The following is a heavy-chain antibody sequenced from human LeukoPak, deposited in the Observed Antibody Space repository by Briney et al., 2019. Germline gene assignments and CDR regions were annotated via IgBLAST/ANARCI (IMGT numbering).Heavy chain of an antibody. CDR3: AREQSFVGSNSFDY. V-gene: IGHV1-3*03. CDR2: INSDSGHT. Sequence: GGSLRLSCAASGFTFSNIAMHWVRQAPGQRLEWMGWINSDSGHTKYSQDLRGRVTFTSDTSAAITYMELSSLRSEDMAVYYCAREQSFVGSNSFDYWGQGTLVTVSS. D-gene: IGHD3-10*01. J-gene: IGHJ4*02. CDR1: GFTFSNIA.